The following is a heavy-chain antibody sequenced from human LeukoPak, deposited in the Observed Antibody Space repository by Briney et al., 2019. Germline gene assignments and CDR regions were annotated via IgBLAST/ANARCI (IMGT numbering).Heavy chain of an antibody. CDR3: AKDGHYYDSSGYYGFQFDY. CDR1: GFTFDDYA. CDR2: ISWNSGSI. J-gene: IGHJ4*02. Sequence: AGRSLRLSCAASGFTFDDYAMHWVRQAPGKGLEWVSGISWNSGSIGYADSVKSRFTISRDNAKNSLYLQMNSLRAEDTALYYCAKDGHYYDSSGYYGFQFDYWGQGTLVTVSS. V-gene: IGHV3-9*01. D-gene: IGHD3-22*01.